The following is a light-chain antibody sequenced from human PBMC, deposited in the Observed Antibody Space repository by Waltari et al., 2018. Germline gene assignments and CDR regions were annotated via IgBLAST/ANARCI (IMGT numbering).Light chain of an antibody. J-gene: IGKJ4*01. CDR1: QTVTND. CDR3: QQYSDWIA. V-gene: IGKV3-15*01. CDR2: GAS. Sequence: EIVITQSPASLYVSPGERATLSCTASQTVTNDLAWYQQKPGQAPKLLIFGASTRATGVPARFSGSGSGTEFTLTIGSVQSEDFAVYYCQQYSDWIAFGGGTKVDLK.